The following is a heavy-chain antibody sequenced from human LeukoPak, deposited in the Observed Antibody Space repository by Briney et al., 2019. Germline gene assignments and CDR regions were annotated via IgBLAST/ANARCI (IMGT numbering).Heavy chain of an antibody. D-gene: IGHD3-22*01. CDR3: ARGRSSGQSYDY. V-gene: IGHV4-38-2*02. CDR2: IYHSGST. CDR1: GYSISSGYY. Sequence: SETLSLTCTVSGYSISSGYYWGWIRQPPGKGLEWIGSIYHSGSTYYNPSLKSRVTISVDTSKNQFSLKLSSVTAADTAVYYCARGRSSGQSYDYWGQGTLVTVSS. J-gene: IGHJ4*02.